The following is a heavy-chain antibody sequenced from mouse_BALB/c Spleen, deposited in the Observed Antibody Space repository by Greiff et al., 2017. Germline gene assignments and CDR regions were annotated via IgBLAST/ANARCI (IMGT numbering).Heavy chain of an antibody. J-gene: IGHJ1*01. Sequence: QVQLQQSGAELVRPGSSVKISCKASGYAFSSYWMNWVKQRPGQGLEWIGQIYPGDGDTNYNGKFKGKATLTADKSSSTAYMQLSSLTSEDSAVYFCARPTATDFDGWGAGTTVTVSS. CDR1: GYAFSSYW. D-gene: IGHD1-2*01. CDR3: ARPTATDFDG. CDR2: IYPGDGDT. V-gene: IGHV1-80*01.